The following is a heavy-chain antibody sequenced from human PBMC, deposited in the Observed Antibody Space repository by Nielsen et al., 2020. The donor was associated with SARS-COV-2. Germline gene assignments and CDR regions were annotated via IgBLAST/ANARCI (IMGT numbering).Heavy chain of an antibody. J-gene: IGHJ6*02. D-gene: IGHD6-19*01. CDR3: ARVYSSGWSYGMDV. Sequence: GESLKISCAASGFTFSSYAMSWVRQAPGKGLEWVSAISGSGGSTYYADSVKGRFTISRDNSKNTLYLQMNSLRAEDTAVYYCARVYSSGWSYGMDVWGQGTTVTVSS. CDR2: ISGSGGST. V-gene: IGHV3-23*01. CDR1: GFTFSSYA.